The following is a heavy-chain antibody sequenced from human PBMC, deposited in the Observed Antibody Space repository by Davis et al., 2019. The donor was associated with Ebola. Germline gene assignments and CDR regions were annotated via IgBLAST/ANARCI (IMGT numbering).Heavy chain of an antibody. CDR2: VYPGDSDT. D-gene: IGHD2-8*02. V-gene: IGHV5-51*01. CDR3: VRILAVYANALDI. Sequence: GGSLRLSCKGSGYSFTSYWIGWVRQMHGKGLEWMGIVYPGDSDTRYSPSFQGQVTISADKSISTAYLQWSSLKASDTAMYYCVRILAVYANALDIWGQGRMVTVSS. CDR1: GYSFTSYW. J-gene: IGHJ3*02.